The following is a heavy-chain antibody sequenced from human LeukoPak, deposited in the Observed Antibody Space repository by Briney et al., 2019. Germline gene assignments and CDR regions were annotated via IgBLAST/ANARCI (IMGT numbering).Heavy chain of an antibody. D-gene: IGHD2-2*02. CDR2: ISWNSGSI. Sequence: GRSLRLSCAASGFTFDDYAMHWVRQAPGKGLEWVSGISWNSGSIGYADSVKGRFTISRDNAKNSLYLQMNSLRAEDVALYYCAKDEYQLLYGAFDIWGQGTMVTVSS. CDR3: AKDEYQLLYGAFDI. CDR1: GFTFDDYA. V-gene: IGHV3-9*03. J-gene: IGHJ3*02.